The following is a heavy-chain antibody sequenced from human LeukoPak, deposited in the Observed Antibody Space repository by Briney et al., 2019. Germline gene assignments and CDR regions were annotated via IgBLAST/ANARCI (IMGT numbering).Heavy chain of an antibody. CDR1: GFTFSSYG. Sequence: GGSLRLSCAASGFTFSSYGMHWVRQAPGKGLEWVAVISYDGSNKYYADSVKGRFTISRDNSKNTLYLQMNSLRAEDTAVYYCAKAPEKPDYYYDSSGYYSGFDYWGQGTLVTVSS. CDR2: ISYDGSNK. V-gene: IGHV3-30*18. CDR3: AKAPEKPDYYYDSSGYYSGFDY. D-gene: IGHD3-22*01. J-gene: IGHJ4*02.